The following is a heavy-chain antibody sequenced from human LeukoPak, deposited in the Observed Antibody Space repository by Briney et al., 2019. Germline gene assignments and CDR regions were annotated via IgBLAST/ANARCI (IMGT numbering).Heavy chain of an antibody. CDR1: GYTFTSYD. D-gene: IGHD3-10*01. J-gene: IGHJ4*02. CDR3: ARGRRDSRQFDY. Sequence: RASVKVSCKASGYTFTSYDINWVRQATGQGLEWMGWMNPNSGNTGNAQKFQGRVTMTRNTSISTAYMELSSLRSEDTAVSYCARGRRDSRQFDYWGQGTLVTVSS. V-gene: IGHV1-8*01. CDR2: MNPNSGNT.